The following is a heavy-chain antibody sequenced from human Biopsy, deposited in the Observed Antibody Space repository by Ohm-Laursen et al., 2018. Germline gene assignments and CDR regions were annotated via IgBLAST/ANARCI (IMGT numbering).Heavy chain of an antibody. Sequence: GSLRLSCSASGFSFSDNYVDWVRQAPGTGMEWVGRIRDKANSYTTDYAASVKGRFTISRDDSKNSLYLQMNSLKTEDTALYYCARAGRYCSGGGCYSWFDSWGQGTLVTVSS. CDR1: GFSFSDNY. CDR3: ARAGRYCSGGGCYSWFDS. V-gene: IGHV3-72*01. J-gene: IGHJ5*01. CDR2: IRDKANSYTT. D-gene: IGHD2-15*01.